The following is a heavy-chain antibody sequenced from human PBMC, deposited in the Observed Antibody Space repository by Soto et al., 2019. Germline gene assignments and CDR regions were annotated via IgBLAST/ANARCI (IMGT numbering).Heavy chain of an antibody. CDR3: ARGRGDYYDFRSNGCMDV. CDR2: ISAYNGNT. D-gene: IGHD3-3*01. J-gene: IGHJ6*02. CDR1: GYTFTSYG. Sequence: ASVKVSCKASGYTFTSYGISWVRQAPGQGLEWMGWISAYNGNTNYAQKLQGRVTMTTDTSTSTAYMELRSLRSDDTAVYYCARGRGDYYDFRSNGCMDVWGQGTTVTVSS. V-gene: IGHV1-18*04.